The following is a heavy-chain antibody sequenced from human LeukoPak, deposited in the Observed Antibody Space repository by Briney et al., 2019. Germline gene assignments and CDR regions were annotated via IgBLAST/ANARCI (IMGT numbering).Heavy chain of an antibody. CDR2: ISAQHGQT. Sequence: ASVKVSCKTSGYSENFYGITWVRQVAGQGLEWMGWISAQHGQTEYAPNSQDRVTMTTDTYTNTAYMELRSLRSDDTAVYYCARDQDSSSWTPTYDYWGQGTLVTVSS. D-gene: IGHD6-13*01. CDR3: ARDQDSSSWTPTYDY. J-gene: IGHJ4*02. CDR1: GYSENFYG. V-gene: IGHV1-18*01.